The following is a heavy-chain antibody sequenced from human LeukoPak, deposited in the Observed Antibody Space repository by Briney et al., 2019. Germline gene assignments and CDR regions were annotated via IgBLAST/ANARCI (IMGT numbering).Heavy chain of an antibody. Sequence: KTSETLSLTCTVSGGSISSYYWSWVRQAPGKGLEWVGRIKSKTDGGTTDYAAPVKGRFTISRDDSKNTLYLQMNSLKTEDTAVYYCTTDEDGYNSWGQGTLVTVSS. J-gene: IGHJ5*02. CDR1: GGSISSYY. CDR2: IKSKTDGGTT. CDR3: TTDEDGYNS. V-gene: IGHV3-15*01. D-gene: IGHD5-24*01.